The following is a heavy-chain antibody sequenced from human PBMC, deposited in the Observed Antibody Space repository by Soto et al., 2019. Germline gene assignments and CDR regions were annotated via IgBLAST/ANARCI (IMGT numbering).Heavy chain of an antibody. V-gene: IGHV3-23*01. CDR3: AKYYGDYSYYYAMDV. CDR1: GFTFSSYA. J-gene: IGHJ6*02. D-gene: IGHD4-17*01. CDR2: ISGRNGNT. Sequence: SGGSLRLSCAASGFTFSSYAMSWVRQAPGKGLEWVSSISGRNGNTYYADSVKGRFTISRDNSKNTLYLQMNSLRAEDTAVYYCAKYYGDYSYYYAMDVWGQGTTVTVSS.